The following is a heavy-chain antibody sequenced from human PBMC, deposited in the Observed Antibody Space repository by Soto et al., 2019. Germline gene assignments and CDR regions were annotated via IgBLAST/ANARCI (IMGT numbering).Heavy chain of an antibody. V-gene: IGHV1-3*01. CDR1: GYTFARST. D-gene: IGHD6-13*01. J-gene: IGHJ3*02. CDR3: AAGCSNSWWALDI. Sequence: ASVKVSCKASGYTFARSTIHWVRQAPGQRLEWMGWINAANGNTKYSQKLQGRVSINRDTSASTAYMELNSLRSEDTALYYCAAGCSNSWWALDIWGQGTMVTVSS. CDR2: INAANGNT.